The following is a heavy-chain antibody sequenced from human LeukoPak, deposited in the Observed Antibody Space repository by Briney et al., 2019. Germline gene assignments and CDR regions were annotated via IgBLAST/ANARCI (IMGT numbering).Heavy chain of an antibody. J-gene: IGHJ4*02. CDR2: FDPEDAET. D-gene: IGHD3-10*01. Sequence: ASVKLSCKFSGYTLTELSMHWVRQAPGTGIEWMGGFDPEDAETIYAQKFQGRVTMTEDTSTDTAYMELSSLRSEDTAVYYCAVWVRGVLDYWGQGTLVTVSS. CDR3: AVWVRGVLDY. CDR1: GYTLTELS. V-gene: IGHV1-24*01.